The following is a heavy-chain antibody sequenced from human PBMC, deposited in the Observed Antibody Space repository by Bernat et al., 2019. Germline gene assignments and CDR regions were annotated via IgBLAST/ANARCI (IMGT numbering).Heavy chain of an antibody. Sequence: EVQLVESGGGLIQPGGSLRLSCAASGFTVSSNYMSWVRQAPGKGLEWVSVIYSGGSTYYADSVKGRFTISRDNSKNTLYLQMNSLRAEDTAVYYCARDGWGTTSDNWFDPWGQGTLVTVSS. J-gene: IGHJ5*02. CDR3: ARDGWGTTSDNWFDP. CDR2: IYSGGST. V-gene: IGHV3-53*01. D-gene: IGHD2-2*01. CDR1: GFTVSSNY.